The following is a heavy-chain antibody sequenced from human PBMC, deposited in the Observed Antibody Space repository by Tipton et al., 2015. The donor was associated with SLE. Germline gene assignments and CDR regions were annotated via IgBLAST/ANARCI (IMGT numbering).Heavy chain of an antibody. D-gene: IGHD2-8*01. Sequence: TLSLTCTVSGGSISSHYWSWIRQPPGKGLEWIGYIYYSGSTNYNPSLKSRVTISVDTSKNQFSLKLSSVTAADTAVYYCARGLNGQHWGQGTLVTVSS. J-gene: IGHJ1*01. CDR1: GGSISSHY. CDR3: ARGLNGQH. CDR2: IYYSGST. V-gene: IGHV4-59*11.